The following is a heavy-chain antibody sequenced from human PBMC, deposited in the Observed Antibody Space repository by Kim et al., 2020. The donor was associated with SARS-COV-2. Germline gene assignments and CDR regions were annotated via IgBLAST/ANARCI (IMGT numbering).Heavy chain of an antibody. J-gene: IGHJ4*02. CDR1: GYIFTSYA. D-gene: IGHD2-2*01. Sequence: ASVKVSCKASGYIFTSYAMHWVRQAPGQRLEWMGWINAGNGNTKYSQKFQGRVTITRDTSASTAYMELSSLRSEDTAVYYCAREGDIVVVPAAMPWEVWGQGTLVTVSS. V-gene: IGHV1-3*01. CDR3: AREGDIVVVPAAMPWEV. CDR2: INAGNGNT.